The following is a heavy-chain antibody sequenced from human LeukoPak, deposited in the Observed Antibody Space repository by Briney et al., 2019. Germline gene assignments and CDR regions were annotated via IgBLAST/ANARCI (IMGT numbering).Heavy chain of an antibody. CDR2: ISSNGDRE. J-gene: IGHJ4*02. V-gene: IGHV3-64*01. D-gene: IGHD5-24*01. CDR1: GFTFGTYG. Sequence: GGSLRLSCAASGFTFGTYGMHWVRQAPGKGLEYVSAISSNGDREYYANSVKGRFTISRDNSKNTVYLQMGSLRAEDMAVYYCATTPPGRDGYKYFDYWGQGTLVTVSS. CDR3: ATTPPGRDGYKYFDY.